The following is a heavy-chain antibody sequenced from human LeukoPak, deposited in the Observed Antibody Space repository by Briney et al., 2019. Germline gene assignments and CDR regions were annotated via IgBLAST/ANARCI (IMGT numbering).Heavy chain of an antibody. CDR3: ARGGGENCSSTSCYIDY. J-gene: IGHJ4*02. CDR2: ISSSGSTI. D-gene: IGHD2-2*02. CDR1: GFTFSNYY. V-gene: IGHV3-11*01. Sequence: GGSLRLSCAASGFTFSNYYMSWIRQAPGKGLEWVSYISSSGSTIYYADSVKGRFTISRDNAKNSLYLQMNSLRGEETAVYYCARGGGENCSSTSCYIDYWGQGTLVTVSS.